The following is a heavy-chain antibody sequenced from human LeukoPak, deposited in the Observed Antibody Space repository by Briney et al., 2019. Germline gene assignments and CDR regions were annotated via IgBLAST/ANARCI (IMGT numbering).Heavy chain of an antibody. CDR1: GYTFTSYG. CDR3: ARDPTAYCGGDCYWGPFDY. CDR2: ISAYNGNT. V-gene: IGHV1-18*01. J-gene: IGHJ4*02. Sequence: ASVKVSCKASGYTFTSYGISWVRQAPGQGLEWMGWISAYNGNTNYAQKLQGRVTMTTDTSTSTAYMELRNLRSDDTAVYYCARDPTAYCGGDCYWGPFDYWGQGTLVTVSS. D-gene: IGHD2-21*02.